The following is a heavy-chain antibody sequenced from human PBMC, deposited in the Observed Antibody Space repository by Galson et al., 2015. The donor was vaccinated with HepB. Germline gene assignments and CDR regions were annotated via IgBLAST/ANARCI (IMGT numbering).Heavy chain of an antibody. V-gene: IGHV1-18*01. CDR3: ARVSGSYEDAFDI. CDR1: GYIFTYYG. Sequence: SVKVSCKASGYIFTYYGISWVRQAPGQGLEWMGWISGYNGNTNYAQRFQDRVTMTTDTSRSTAYMELRSLRADDTAVYYCARVSGSYEDAFDIWGQGTMVTVSS. CDR2: ISGYNGNT. J-gene: IGHJ3*02. D-gene: IGHD1-26*01.